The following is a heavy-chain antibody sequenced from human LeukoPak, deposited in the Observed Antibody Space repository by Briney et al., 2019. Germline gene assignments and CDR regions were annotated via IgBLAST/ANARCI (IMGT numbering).Heavy chain of an antibody. CDR3: ARFGYCSGGNCVYASDI. V-gene: IGHV4-39*07. J-gene: IGHJ3*02. D-gene: IGHD2-15*01. CDR2: IYYSGST. CDR1: GGSISSSSYY. Sequence: SETLSLTCTVSGGSISSSSYYWGWIRQPPGKGLEWIGSIYYSGSTNYNPSLKSRVTISVDTSKNQFSLKLGSVTAADTAVYYCARFGYCSGGNCVYASDIWGQGTMVTVSS.